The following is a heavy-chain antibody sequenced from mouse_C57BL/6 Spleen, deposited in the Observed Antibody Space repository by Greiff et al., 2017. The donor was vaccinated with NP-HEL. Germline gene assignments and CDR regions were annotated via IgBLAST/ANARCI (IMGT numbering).Heavy chain of an antibody. CDR2: INPSNGGT. CDR3: ARWGGLSSTYWYFDV. D-gene: IGHD1-1*01. CDR1: GYTFTSYW. V-gene: IGHV1-53*01. J-gene: IGHJ1*03. Sequence: QVQLQQPGTELVKPGASVKLSCKASGYTFTSYWMHWVKQRPGQGLEWIGNINPSNGGTNYNEKFKSKATLTVDKSSSTAYMQLSSRTSEDSAVDYCARWGGLSSTYWYFDVWGTGTTVTVSS.